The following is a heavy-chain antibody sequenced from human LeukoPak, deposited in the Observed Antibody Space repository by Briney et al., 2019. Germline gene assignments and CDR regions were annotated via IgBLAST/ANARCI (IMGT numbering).Heavy chain of an antibody. CDR1: GYTFTSYA. CDR3: AKGEHIDVVPTAHKAFDY. J-gene: IGHJ4*02. Sequence: GASVKVSCKASGYTFTSYAMSWVRQAPGKGLEWVSMISGSGGSTNYADSVMGRFTISRDNSKNTLYLQMNSLRAEDTAVYFCAKGEHIDVVPTAHKAFDYWGQGTLVTVSS. D-gene: IGHD2-2*01. V-gene: IGHV3-23*01. CDR2: ISGSGGST.